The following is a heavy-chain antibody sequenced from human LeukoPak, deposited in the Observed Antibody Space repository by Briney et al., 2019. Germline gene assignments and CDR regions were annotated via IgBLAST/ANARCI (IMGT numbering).Heavy chain of an antibody. CDR3: ASSSWYGDAFDI. D-gene: IGHD6-13*01. J-gene: IGHJ3*02. Sequence: GGSLRLSCAASGFTFDDYGMSWVRQAPGKGLEWVSGINWNGGSTGYADSVKGRFAISRDNAKNSLYLQMNSLRAEDTALYYCASSSWYGDAFDIWGQGTMVTVSS. V-gene: IGHV3-20*04. CDR2: INWNGGST. CDR1: GFTFDDYG.